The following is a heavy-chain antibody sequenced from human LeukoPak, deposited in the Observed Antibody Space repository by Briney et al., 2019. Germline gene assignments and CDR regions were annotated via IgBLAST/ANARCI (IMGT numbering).Heavy chain of an antibody. D-gene: IGHD2-2*01. J-gene: IGHJ6*02. CDR1: GYTFTSYD. CDR3: ARGKFCSSTSCSYYYYGMDV. CDR2: MNPNSGNT. V-gene: IGHV1-8*01. Sequence: ASVKASCKASGYTFTSYDINWVRQATGQGLEWMGWMNPNSGNTGYAQKFQGRVTMTRNTSISTAYMELSSLRSEDTAVYYCARGKFCSSTSCSYYYYGMDVWGQGTTVTVSS.